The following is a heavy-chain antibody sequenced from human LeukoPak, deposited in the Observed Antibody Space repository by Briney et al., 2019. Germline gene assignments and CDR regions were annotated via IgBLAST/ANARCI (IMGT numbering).Heavy chain of an antibody. Sequence: PSETLSLTCNVSGGSISSSSYYWGWLRQPPGKGREWIGSIYYSGSTFYNPSLQSRVTISVDTSKNQFSLKLRSVTAADTAVYYCARHVYGIVGATISDYWGQGTLVTVSS. V-gene: IGHV4-39*01. CDR2: IYYSGST. J-gene: IGHJ4*02. CDR1: GGSISSSSYY. CDR3: ARHVYGIVGATISDY. D-gene: IGHD1-26*01.